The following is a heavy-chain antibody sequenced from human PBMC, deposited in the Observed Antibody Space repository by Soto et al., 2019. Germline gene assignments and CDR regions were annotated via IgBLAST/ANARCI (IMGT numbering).Heavy chain of an antibody. CDR3: ARIGPQITWIQLWFDY. V-gene: IGHV5-51*01. D-gene: IGHD5-18*01. CDR2: IYPGDSDT. CDR1: GYSFTSYW. J-gene: IGHJ4*02. Sequence: GESLKISCKGSGYSFTSYWIGWVRQMPGKGLEWMGIIYPGDSDTRYSPSFQGQVTISADKSISTAYLQWSSLKASDTAMYYCARIGPQITWIQLWFDYWGQGTLVTVSS.